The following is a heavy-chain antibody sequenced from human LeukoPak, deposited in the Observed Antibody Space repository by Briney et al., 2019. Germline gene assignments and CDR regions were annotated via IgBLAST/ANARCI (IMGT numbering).Heavy chain of an antibody. J-gene: IGHJ4*02. V-gene: IGHV1-8*01. CDR1: GYTFTSYD. Sequence: ASVKVSCKASGYTFTSYDINWVRQATGQGLEWMGWMNPNSGKTGYAQKFQGRATMTWDTSISTAYMELSSLRSEDTAIYYCARELRRDDCWGQGTLVTVSS. CDR3: ARELRRDDC. CDR2: MNPNSGKT. D-gene: IGHD2-21*01.